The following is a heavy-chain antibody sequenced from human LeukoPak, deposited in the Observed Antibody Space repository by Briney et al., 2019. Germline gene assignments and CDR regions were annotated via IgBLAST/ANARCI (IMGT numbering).Heavy chain of an antibody. CDR1: GGSIGSYY. J-gene: IGHJ4*02. D-gene: IGHD2-15*01. Sequence: SETLSLTCTVTGGSIGSYYWSWIRRPPGKGLEWIGYVYYSGSTNYNPSLKSRVTISVGTSKNQLSLKLTSVTAADTAVYYCARDRGDITPTTVFDYWGQGTLVTVSS. V-gene: IGHV4-59*01. CDR2: VYYSGST. CDR3: ARDRGDITPTTVFDY.